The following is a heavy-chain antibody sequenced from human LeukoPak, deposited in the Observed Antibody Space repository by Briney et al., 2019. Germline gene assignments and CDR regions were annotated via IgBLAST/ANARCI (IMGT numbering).Heavy chain of an antibody. CDR2: INHSGST. CDR1: GGSFSGYF. Sequence: PSETLSLTCAVYGGSFSGYFWSWIRQPPGKGLEWIGEINHSGSTNYNASLKSRVTISVDTSNNQFSLKLSSVTAADTAVYYCARRIGYSSGWPHWYFDLCGRGTLVTVSS. V-gene: IGHV4-34*01. D-gene: IGHD6-19*01. CDR3: ARRIGYSSGWPHWYFDL. J-gene: IGHJ2*01.